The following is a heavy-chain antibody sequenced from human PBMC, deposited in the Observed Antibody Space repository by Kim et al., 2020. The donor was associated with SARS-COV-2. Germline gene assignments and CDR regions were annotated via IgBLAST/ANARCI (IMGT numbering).Heavy chain of an antibody. Sequence: SETLSLTCTVSGGSISSYYWSWIRQPPGKGLEWIGDIYYSGSTNYNPSLKSRVTISVDTSKNQFSLKLSSVTAADTAVYYCARVALGYCSSTSCHKGVDPCGQGTLVTVSS. J-gene: IGHJ5*02. CDR1: GGSISSYY. CDR2: IYYSGST. V-gene: IGHV4-59*01. CDR3: ARVALGYCSSTSCHKGVDP. D-gene: IGHD2-2*01.